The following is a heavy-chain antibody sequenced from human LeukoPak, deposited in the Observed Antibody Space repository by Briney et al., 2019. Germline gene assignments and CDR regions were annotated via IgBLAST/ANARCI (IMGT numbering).Heavy chain of an antibody. CDR3: AKHYMGSSYNHGLDC. D-gene: IGHD3-10*01. CDR2: IYYSGTT. CDR1: GGSISSANYY. Sequence: PSETLSLTRTVSGGSISSANYYWGWIRQPPGKGLEWIGSIYYSGTTYYNPSLKSRVTISVDTSKNQFSLKLSSVTAADTALYYCAKHYMGSSYNHGLDCWGQGTLVTVSS. V-gene: IGHV4-39*01. J-gene: IGHJ4*02.